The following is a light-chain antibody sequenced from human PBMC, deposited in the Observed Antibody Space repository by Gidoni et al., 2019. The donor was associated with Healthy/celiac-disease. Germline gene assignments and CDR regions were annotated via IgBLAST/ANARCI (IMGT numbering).Light chain of an antibody. Sequence: DIVMPQSLDSLAVSMGERATINCTSSQSVLYSSNNKNYLAWYQQKPGQPPKLLIYWASSREAGVPDRFSGSGSGKDFTLTSSSLQAEDVAVYCCQQYYSTPLTFGGGTKVEIK. CDR1: QSVLYSSNNKNY. J-gene: IGKJ4*01. CDR3: QQYYSTPLT. V-gene: IGKV4-1*01. CDR2: WAS.